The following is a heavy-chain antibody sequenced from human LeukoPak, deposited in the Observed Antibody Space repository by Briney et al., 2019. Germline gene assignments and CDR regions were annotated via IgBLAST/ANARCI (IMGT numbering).Heavy chain of an antibody. CDR1: GYTFTGYY. D-gene: IGHD3-22*01. V-gene: IGHV1-2*02. CDR3: ARGNYYDSRRGYYMDV. Sequence: ASVKVSCKASGYTFTGYYMHWVRQAPGQGLEWTGWINPNSGGTNYAQKFQGRVTMTRDTSISTAYMELSRLRSDDTAVYYCARGNYYDSRRGYYMDVWGKGTTVTVSS. CDR2: INPNSGGT. J-gene: IGHJ6*03.